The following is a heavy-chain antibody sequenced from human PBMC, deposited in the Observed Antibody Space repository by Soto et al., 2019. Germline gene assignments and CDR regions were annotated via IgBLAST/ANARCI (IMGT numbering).Heavy chain of an antibody. CDR1: GYTFTTYF. CDR2: ISLDSGDT. CDR3: ARGGFSYDSSGSQFGL. Sequence: ASVKVSCKASGYTFTTYFIHWMRQAPGQGLEWLGWISLDSGDTKSADGFKGRVTLTRDTSITTADMELTSLTSDDTAVYYCARGGFSYDSSGSQFGLWGQGALGTVSS. J-gene: IGHJ4*02. D-gene: IGHD3-22*01. V-gene: IGHV1-2*07.